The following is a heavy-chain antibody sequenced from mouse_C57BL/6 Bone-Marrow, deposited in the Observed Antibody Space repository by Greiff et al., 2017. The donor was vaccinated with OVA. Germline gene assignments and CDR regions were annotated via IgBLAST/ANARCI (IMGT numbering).Heavy chain of an antibody. D-gene: IGHD2-4*01. CDR2: IRNKANNHAT. CDR3: TRNDYHFDY. Sequence: EVKVEESGGGLVQPGGSMKLSCAASGFTFSDAWMDWVRQSPEKGLEWVAEIRNKANNHATYYAESVKGRFTISKDDCKSSVDLQMNILRAEDTGSYYCTRNDYHFDYWGQGTTLTVSS. CDR1: GFTFSDAW. J-gene: IGHJ2*01. V-gene: IGHV6-6*01.